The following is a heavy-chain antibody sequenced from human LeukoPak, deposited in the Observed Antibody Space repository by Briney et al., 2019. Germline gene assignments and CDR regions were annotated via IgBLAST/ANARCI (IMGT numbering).Heavy chain of an antibody. J-gene: IGHJ3*02. Sequence: GGSLRLSCSASGFTFSIYAMSWVRQAPGKGLEWVSGISGSGGSTYYADSVKGRFTISRDNSKNTLYLQMSSLRAEDTAVYYCAKDREYSYVYDAFDIWGQGTLVTVSS. CDR3: AKDREYSYVYDAFDI. CDR2: ISGSGGST. V-gene: IGHV3-23*01. CDR1: GFTFSIYA. D-gene: IGHD3-16*01.